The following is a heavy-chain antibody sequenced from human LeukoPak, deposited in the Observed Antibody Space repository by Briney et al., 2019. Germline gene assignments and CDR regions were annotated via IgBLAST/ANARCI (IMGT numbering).Heavy chain of an antibody. CDR2: IRSKAYGGTT. V-gene: IGHV3-49*04. Sequence: GGSLRLSCTASGFTFGDYAMSWVRQAPGKGLEWVGFIRSKAYGGTTEYAASVKGRFTISRDDSKSIAYLQTNSLKTEDTAVYYCTRGQGSSWYTDAFDIWGQGSMVTVSS. J-gene: IGHJ3*02. CDR1: GFTFGDYA. CDR3: TRGQGSSWYTDAFDI. D-gene: IGHD6-13*01.